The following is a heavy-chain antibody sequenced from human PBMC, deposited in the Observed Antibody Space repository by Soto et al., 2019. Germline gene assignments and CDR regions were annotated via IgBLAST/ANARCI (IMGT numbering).Heavy chain of an antibody. CDR3: ARTHFELGYCSSTSCPPGMDV. Sequence: PGGSLRLSCAASGFTFSSYGMHWVRQAPGKGLEWVAVIWYDGSNKYYADSVKGRFTISRDNSKNTLYLQMNSLRAEDTAVYYCARTHFELGYCSSTSCPPGMDVWGQGATVTVSS. J-gene: IGHJ6*02. CDR2: IWYDGSNK. CDR1: GFTFSSYG. V-gene: IGHV3-33*01. D-gene: IGHD2-2*01.